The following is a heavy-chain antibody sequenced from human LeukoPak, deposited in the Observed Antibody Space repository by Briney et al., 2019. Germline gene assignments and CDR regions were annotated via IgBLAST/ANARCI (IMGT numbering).Heavy chain of an antibody. CDR1: GFTFSSYA. J-gene: IGHJ3*02. Sequence: GGSLRLSCAASGFTFSSYAMSWVRQAPGKGLEWVSAISGSGGSTYYADSVKGRFTISRDNSKNTLYLQMNSLRAGDTAVYYCAKDRVVRGVRGAFDIWGQGTMVTVSS. CDR3: AKDRVVRGVRGAFDI. V-gene: IGHV3-23*01. CDR2: ISGSGGST. D-gene: IGHD3-10*01.